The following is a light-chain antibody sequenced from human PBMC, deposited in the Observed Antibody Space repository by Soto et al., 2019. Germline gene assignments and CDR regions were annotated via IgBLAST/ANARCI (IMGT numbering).Light chain of an antibody. J-gene: IGKJ4*01. CDR2: GAS. Sequence: IVMTKYPSTLSFSPGARVTLSCRASQSVNNNLAWYQQKPGQAPRLLIYGASTRATGIPAKFSGSGSATEFTLTISSLQSEDFAVYYCHQYSNWPLTFGGGTKVDIK. V-gene: IGKV3-15*01. CDR1: QSVNNN. CDR3: HQYSNWPLT.